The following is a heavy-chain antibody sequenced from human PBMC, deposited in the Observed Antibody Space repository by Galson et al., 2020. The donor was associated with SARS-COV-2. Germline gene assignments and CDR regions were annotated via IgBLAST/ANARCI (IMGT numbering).Heavy chain of an antibody. D-gene: IGHD4-17*01. CDR1: GTSISGGSYS. V-gene: IGHV4-30-2*01. CDR2: ISHSGGT. J-gene: IGHJ3*02. Sequence: SETLSLTCAVSGTSISGGSYSWNWIRQPPGKGLEWIGYISHSGGTYYNPSLKSRVTISGDRSKNQFSLRLSSVTAADAAVYFCARLHSGEYAPEAFDIWGLGTRVTVAS. CDR3: ARLHSGEYAPEAFDI.